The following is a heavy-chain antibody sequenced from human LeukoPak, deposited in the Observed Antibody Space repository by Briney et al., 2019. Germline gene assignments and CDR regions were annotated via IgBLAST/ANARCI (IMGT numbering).Heavy chain of an antibody. Sequence: GGSVRLSCTASGVTFGDDALSWFRQAPGKGLEWLSIIRSKDHGGTTEYAASVKGRFTISRDDSNSIAYLQMNSLIIEDTAVYFCTRDPHYYHGNPHDFWGQGTRVTVSS. D-gene: IGHD4-23*01. CDR3: TRDPHYYHGNPHDF. J-gene: IGHJ4*02. CDR2: IRSKDHGGTT. CDR1: GVTFGDDA. V-gene: IGHV3-49*03.